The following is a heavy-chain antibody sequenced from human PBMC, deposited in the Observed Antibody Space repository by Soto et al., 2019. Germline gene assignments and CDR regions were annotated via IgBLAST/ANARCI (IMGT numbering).Heavy chain of an antibody. CDR2: IYYSGST. CDR3: ARAMVRGGILWFDP. CDR1: GGSISSYY. D-gene: IGHD3-10*01. J-gene: IGHJ5*02. V-gene: IGHV4-59*01. Sequence: SETLSLTCTVSGGSISSYYWSWIRQPPGKGLEWIGYIYYSGSTNYNPSLKSRVTISVDTSKNQFSLKLSSVTAADTAVYYCARAMVRGGILWFDPWGQGTLVTVSS.